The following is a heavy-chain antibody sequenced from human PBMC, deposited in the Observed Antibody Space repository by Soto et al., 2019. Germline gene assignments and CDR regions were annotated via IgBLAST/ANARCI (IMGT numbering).Heavy chain of an antibody. CDR3: ASERSAQYFDS. D-gene: IGHD1-26*01. V-gene: IGHV1-69*06. CDR1: GGTFSRHA. CDR2: ISPTFGTA. Sequence: SVKVSCKASGGTFSRHAIAWVRQAPGQGLEWMGGISPTFGTATYAPKFQGRVAISADRSSNTAYMELSSLRSQDTAVYYCASERSAQYFDSWGQGTVVTVSA. J-gene: IGHJ4*02.